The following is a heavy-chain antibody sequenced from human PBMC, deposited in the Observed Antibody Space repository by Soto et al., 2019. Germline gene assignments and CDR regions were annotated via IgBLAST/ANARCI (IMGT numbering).Heavy chain of an antibody. V-gene: IGHV1-24*01. Sequence: ASVKVSCKASGYTFINYGISWVRQAPGQGLEWMGGFNPDDGETNYAQKLQGRVTMTEDTSTDTAYMELSSLRSEDTAVYYCATVYDSSGHYYPFDYWGQGTLVTVSS. CDR1: GYTFINYG. CDR3: ATVYDSSGHYYPFDY. CDR2: FNPDDGET. J-gene: IGHJ4*02. D-gene: IGHD3-22*01.